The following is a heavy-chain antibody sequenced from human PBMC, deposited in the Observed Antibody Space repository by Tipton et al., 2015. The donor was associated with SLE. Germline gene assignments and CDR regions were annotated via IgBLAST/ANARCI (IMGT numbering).Heavy chain of an antibody. Sequence: LRLSCTVSGGSISSHYWRWIRQPPGKGLEWIGYIYYSGSTNYNPSLKSRVTISVDTSKNQFSLKLSSVTAADTAVYYCARDNPHDFWSVSAFDIWGQGTMVTVSS. J-gene: IGHJ3*02. V-gene: IGHV4-59*11. CDR3: ARDNPHDFWSVSAFDI. CDR1: GGSISSHY. D-gene: IGHD3-3*01. CDR2: IYYSGST.